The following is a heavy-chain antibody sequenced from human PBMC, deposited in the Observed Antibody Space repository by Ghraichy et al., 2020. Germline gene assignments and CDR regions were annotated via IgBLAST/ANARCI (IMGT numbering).Heavy chain of an antibody. J-gene: IGHJ5*02. Sequence: SETLSLTCTVSGGSISSYYWSWIRQPPGKGLEWIGYIYYSGSTNYNPSLKSRVTISVDTSKNQFSLKLSSVTAADTAVYYCARGPTTDIVVVPAAFDPWGQGTLVTVSS. CDR2: IYYSGST. V-gene: IGHV4-59*01. CDR1: GGSISSYY. CDR3: ARGPTTDIVVVPAAFDP. D-gene: IGHD2-2*01.